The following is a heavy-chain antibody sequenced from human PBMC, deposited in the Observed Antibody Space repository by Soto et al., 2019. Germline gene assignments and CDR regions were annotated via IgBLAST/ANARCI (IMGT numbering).Heavy chain of an antibody. V-gene: IGHV4-34*01. D-gene: IGHD3-10*01. Sequence: SETMSLTSAVYGGSFSCYYCSWIRQPPGKGLEWIGEINHSGSTNYNPSLKSRVTISVDTSKNQFSLKLSSVTAADTAVYYCARLGRRGVIINPKGSSDYYYGMDVWGQGTTVTVSS. J-gene: IGHJ6*02. CDR3: ARLGRRGVIINPKGSSDYYYGMDV. CDR1: GGSFSCYY. CDR2: INHSGST.